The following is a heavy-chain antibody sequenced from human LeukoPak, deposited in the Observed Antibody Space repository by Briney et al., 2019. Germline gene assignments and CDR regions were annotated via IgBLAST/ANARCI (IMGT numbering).Heavy chain of an antibody. CDR1: GFTFSSYE. J-gene: IGHJ3*02. Sequence: GGSLRLSCAASGFTFSSYEMNWVRQAPGKGLEWVSVIYSGGSTCYADSVKGRFTISRDNSKNTLYLQMNSLRAEDTAVYYCARDDAFDIWGQGTMVTVSS. V-gene: IGHV3-66*01. CDR3: ARDDAFDI. CDR2: IYSGGST.